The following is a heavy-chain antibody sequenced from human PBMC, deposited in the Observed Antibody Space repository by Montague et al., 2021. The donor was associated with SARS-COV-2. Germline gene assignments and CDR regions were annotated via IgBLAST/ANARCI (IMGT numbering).Heavy chain of an antibody. CDR3: ARGVRVSAVVIVVVITTYYFDY. D-gene: IGHD3-22*01. J-gene: IGHJ4*02. Sequence: SVRVSCKASGYTFTSYGINWVRQATGQGLEWMGWMNPNSGNTGYAQKFQGRVTMTRNTSISTAYMELSSLRSEDTAVYYCARGVRVSAVVIVVVITTYYFDYWGQGTLVTVSS. CDR2: MNPNSGNT. CDR1: GYTFTSYG. V-gene: IGHV1-8*01.